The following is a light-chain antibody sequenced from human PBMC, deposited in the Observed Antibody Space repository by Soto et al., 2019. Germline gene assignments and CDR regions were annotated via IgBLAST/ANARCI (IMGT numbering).Light chain of an antibody. V-gene: IGLV2-14*01. CDR2: EVS. Sequence: QSALTQPASVSGSPGQSITISCTGTSSDVGGYNYVSWYQQHPGKAPKLMIYEVSNRPSGVSNRFSGSKSGNTASLTISGLQAEEEADYYCSSYTSSSTVVFGGGNKLTVL. J-gene: IGLJ2*01. CDR3: SSYTSSSTVV. CDR1: SSDVGGYNY.